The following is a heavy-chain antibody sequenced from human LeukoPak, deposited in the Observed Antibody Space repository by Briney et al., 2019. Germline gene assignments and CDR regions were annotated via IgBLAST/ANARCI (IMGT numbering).Heavy chain of an antibody. Sequence: PGGSLRLSCTASGFIFSSYSMNWVRQAPGKGLEWVSSISSSSSYIYYADSVKGRFTISRDNAKNSLYLQMNSLRAEDTAVYYCARDGPSPVRASLDYWGQGTLVTVSS. D-gene: IGHD2-2*01. CDR3: ARDGPSPVRASLDY. J-gene: IGHJ4*02. CDR2: ISSSSSYI. CDR1: GFIFSSYS. V-gene: IGHV3-21*01.